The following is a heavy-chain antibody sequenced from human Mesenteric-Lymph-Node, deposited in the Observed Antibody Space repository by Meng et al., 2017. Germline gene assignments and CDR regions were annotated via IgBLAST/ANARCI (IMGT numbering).Heavy chain of an antibody. V-gene: IGHV3-33*01. Sequence: LSLTCAASGFTFSSYNMHWVRQAPGKGLEWVAVIWYDGSNKYYADSVKGRFTISRDNSKNTLYLQMNSLRAEDTAGYYCARDRDDYGDHAEYFQHWGQGTLVTVSS. CDR1: GFTFSSYN. CDR2: IWYDGSNK. J-gene: IGHJ1*01. D-gene: IGHD4-17*01. CDR3: ARDRDDYGDHAEYFQH.